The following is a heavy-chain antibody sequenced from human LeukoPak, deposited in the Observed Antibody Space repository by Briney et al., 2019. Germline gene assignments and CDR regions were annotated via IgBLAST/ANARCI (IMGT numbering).Heavy chain of an antibody. CDR3: ARDLYSSRTNDAFVI. J-gene: IGHJ3*02. Sequence: SQTLSLTCTVSGASLSSGSYYWTWIRQPAGKGLEWIGRMHSSGRTSYSPSLKSRVTISVDTSKNQFSLKLSSVTAADTAVYYCARDLYSSRTNDAFVIWGQGTMVTVSS. CDR2: MHSSGRT. V-gene: IGHV4-61*02. CDR1: GASLSSGSYY. D-gene: IGHD6-13*01.